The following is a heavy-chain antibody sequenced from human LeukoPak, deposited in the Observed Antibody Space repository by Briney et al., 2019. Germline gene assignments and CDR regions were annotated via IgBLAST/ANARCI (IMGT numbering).Heavy chain of an antibody. D-gene: IGHD3-22*01. V-gene: IGHV1-69*13. J-gene: IGHJ4*02. Sequence: GASVKVSCKASGGTFSIYAISWVRQAPGQGLEWMGGIIPIFGTANYAQKFQGRVTITADESTSTAYMELSSLRSEDTAVYYCARSTIVVVILQDWGQGTLVTVSS. CDR2: IIPIFGTA. CDR1: GGTFSIYA. CDR3: ARSTIVVVILQD.